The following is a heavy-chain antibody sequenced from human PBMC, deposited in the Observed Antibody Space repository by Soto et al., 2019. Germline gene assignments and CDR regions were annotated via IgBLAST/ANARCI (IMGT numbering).Heavy chain of an antibody. J-gene: IGHJ4*02. V-gene: IGHV3-23*01. Sequence: GGSLRLSCAASGFTFSSYAMSWVRQAPGKGLEWVSAISGSGVSTYYSDSVKGRFTISRDNSMNTLYLQINSLRVEDTAVYYCAKSHSSSTSYSPSDCWGQGTLVTVSS. CDR2: ISGSGVST. D-gene: IGHD6-13*01. CDR1: GFTFSSYA. CDR3: AKSHSSSTSYSPSDC.